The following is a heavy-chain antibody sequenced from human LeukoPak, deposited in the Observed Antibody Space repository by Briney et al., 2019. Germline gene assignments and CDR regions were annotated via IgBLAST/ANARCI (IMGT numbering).Heavy chain of an antibody. CDR1: GFTFSSYW. CDR2: INSDGSST. CDR3: ARDQGAYDPLWYFDL. Sequence: PGGSLRLSCAASGFTFSSYWMHWVRQAPGKGLVWVSRINSDGSSTRYADSVKGRFTISRDNAKNSLYLQMNSLRAEDTAVYYCARDQGAYDPLWYFDLWGRGTLVTVSS. J-gene: IGHJ2*01. D-gene: IGHD3-22*01. V-gene: IGHV3-74*01.